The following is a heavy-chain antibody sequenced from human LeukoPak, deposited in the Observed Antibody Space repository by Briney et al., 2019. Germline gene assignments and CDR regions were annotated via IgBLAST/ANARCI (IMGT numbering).Heavy chain of an antibody. CDR3: AKATVRSSDFWRKGEHWFDR. V-gene: IGHV1-69*05. CDR2: IITFTGRG. D-gene: IGHD3-3*01. J-gene: IGHJ5*02. Sequence: SVKVSCKSSGDTLTIFDINWVRQAPGQGLEWVGEIITFTGRGNYAQNFQGRVTMTTDEHTSTVFMERSNLGSEDTAVYYCAKATVRSSDFWRKGEHWFDRWGQGTLVTVPS. CDR1: GDTLTIFD.